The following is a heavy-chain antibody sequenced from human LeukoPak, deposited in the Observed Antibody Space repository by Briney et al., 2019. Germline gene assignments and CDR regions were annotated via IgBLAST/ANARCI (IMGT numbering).Heavy chain of an antibody. Sequence: SETLSLTCTVSDGSISSNSYYWGWIRQPPGKGLEWIGSISYSGRTYYNPFLESRVTISVDASKNQFSLELNSVTAADTAVYYCARLNYYYDSSGYYLTPFDYWGQGTLVTVSS. CDR3: ARLNYYYDSSGYYLTPFDY. CDR1: DGSISSNSYY. V-gene: IGHV4-39*01. CDR2: ISYSGRT. D-gene: IGHD3-22*01. J-gene: IGHJ4*02.